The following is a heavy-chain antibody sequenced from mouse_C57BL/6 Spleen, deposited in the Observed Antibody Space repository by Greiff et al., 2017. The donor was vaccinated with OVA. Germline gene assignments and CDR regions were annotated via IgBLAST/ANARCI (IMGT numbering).Heavy chain of an antibody. V-gene: IGHV1-82*01. J-gene: IGHJ3*01. D-gene: IGHD2-3*01. CDR2: IYPGDGDT. CDR3: ARSGGDGYYEFAY. CDR1: GYAFSSSW. Sequence: VQLQQSGPELVKPGASVKISCKASGYAFSSSWMNWVKQRPGKGLEWIGRIYPGDGDTNYNGKFKGKATLTADKSSSTAYMQLSSLTSEDSAVYFCARSGGDGYYEFAYWGQGTLVTVSA.